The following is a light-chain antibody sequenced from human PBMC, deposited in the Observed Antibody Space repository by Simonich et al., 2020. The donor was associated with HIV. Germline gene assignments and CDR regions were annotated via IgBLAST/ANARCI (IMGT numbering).Light chain of an antibody. CDR2: GAS. CDR1: QSVSTN. Sequence: EIVMTQSPATLSVSPGERATLSCRASQSVSTNLAWYQQKHGQAPRLLIHGASTRATGIPARFSGSGSGTEFTLTISSLQSEDFAVYYCQQRSNWPLTFGPGTKVDIK. CDR3: QQRSNWPLT. V-gene: IGKV3-15*01. J-gene: IGKJ3*01.